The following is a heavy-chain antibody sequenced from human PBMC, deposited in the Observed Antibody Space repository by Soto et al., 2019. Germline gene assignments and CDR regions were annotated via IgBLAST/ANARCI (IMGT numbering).Heavy chain of an antibody. CDR1: GYTFTSYD. J-gene: IGHJ4*02. D-gene: IGHD4-17*01. CDR2: MNPNSGNT. CDR3: ARAPLFRRTLPRTTVTNSYYFDY. Sequence: ASVKVSCKASGYTFTSYDINWVRQATGQGLEWMGWMNPNSGNTGYAQKFQGRVTMTRNTSISTAYMELSSLRSEDTAVYYCARAPLFRRTLPRTTVTNSYYFDYWGQGTLVTVSS. V-gene: IGHV1-8*01.